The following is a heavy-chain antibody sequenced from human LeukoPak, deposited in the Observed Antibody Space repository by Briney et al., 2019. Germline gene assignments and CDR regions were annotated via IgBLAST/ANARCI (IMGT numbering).Heavy chain of an antibody. J-gene: IGHJ4*02. D-gene: IGHD3-10*02. Sequence: PGSSLRLSCAASGFTFSSYGMHWVRQAPGKGLEGVAVIGYDGSNKYYAHYVKGRFTISRDNSKNTLYLQMSSLRAEDWAVYYGARELFGEFYFDYWGQGTLVTASS. CDR2: IGYDGSNK. V-gene: IGHV3-33*01. CDR3: ARELFGEFYFDY. CDR1: GFTFSSYG.